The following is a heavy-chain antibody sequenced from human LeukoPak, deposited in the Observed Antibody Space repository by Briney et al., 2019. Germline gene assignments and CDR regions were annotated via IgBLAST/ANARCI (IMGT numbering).Heavy chain of an antibody. CDR1: GGSISSSRCY. V-gene: IGHV4-39*07. D-gene: IGHD5-18*01. CDR2: LYSSGST. J-gene: IGHJ4*02. CDR3: ARVEGNGYNYGPFDY. Sequence: SETLSLTCAVSGGSISSSRCYWGWVRQPPGKGLEWIGSLYSSGSTYCNPSLKSRVTISVDTSKNQFSLKLSSVTASDTAVYYCARVEGNGYNYGPFDYWGQGTLLTVSS.